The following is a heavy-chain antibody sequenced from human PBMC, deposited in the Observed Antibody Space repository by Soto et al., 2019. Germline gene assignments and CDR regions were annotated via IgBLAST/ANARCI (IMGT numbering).Heavy chain of an antibody. V-gene: IGHV1-58*01. CDR3: AAGYCSGGSCYPTYDY. CDR1: GFTFTSSA. D-gene: IGHD2-15*01. CDR2: IVVGSGNT. J-gene: IGHJ4*02. Sequence: ASVKVSCKASGFTFTSSAVQWVRQARGQRLEWIGWIVVGSGNTNYAQKFQERVTITRDMSTSTAYMELSSLRSEDTAVYYCAAGYCSGGSCYPTYDYWGQGTLVTVSS.